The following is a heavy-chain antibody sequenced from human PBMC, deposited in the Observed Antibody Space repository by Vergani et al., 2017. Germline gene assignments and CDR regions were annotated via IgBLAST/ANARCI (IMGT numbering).Heavy chain of an antibody. Sequence: QVQLVQSGAEVKKPGASVKVSCKASGYTFTSYGISWVRQAPGQGLEWMGWISAYNGNTNYAQKLQCRVTMTTDTSTSTAYMGLRSLRSDYTAVYYCARDPDIVVVPAAPYYYYYYGMDVWGQGTTVTVSS. D-gene: IGHD2-2*01. CDR2: ISAYNGNT. CDR1: GYTFTSYG. J-gene: IGHJ6*02. CDR3: ARDPDIVVVPAAPYYYYYYGMDV. V-gene: IGHV1-18*04.